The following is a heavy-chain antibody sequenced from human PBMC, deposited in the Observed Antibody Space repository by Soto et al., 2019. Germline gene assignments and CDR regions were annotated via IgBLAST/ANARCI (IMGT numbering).Heavy chain of an antibody. J-gene: IGHJ4*01. Sequence: GGSLRLSCAASGFTFHDYAMHWVRQGQGKGLEWVSGITWNSGSIDYADSVKGRFTISRDNAKNSLYLQMSSLRPEDTALYYCAKDIREYSSGWTYFDYWGHGTLVTVS. D-gene: IGHD6-19*01. V-gene: IGHV3-9*01. CDR3: AKDIREYSSGWTYFDY. CDR1: GFTFHDYA. CDR2: ITWNSGSI.